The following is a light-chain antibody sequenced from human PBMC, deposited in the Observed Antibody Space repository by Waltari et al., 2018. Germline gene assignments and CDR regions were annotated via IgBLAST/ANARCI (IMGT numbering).Light chain of an antibody. Sequence: EIVLTQSPGTLSLSQGDIATLSCRASQRFSSSFLAWYQQKPGQAPRLLIYGASSRATGIPDRFSGGGSGTDFTLTISRLEPEDFAVYYCQQYGGSPPYTFGQGTKLEI. CDR3: QQYGGSPPYT. J-gene: IGKJ2*01. V-gene: IGKV3-20*01. CDR2: GAS. CDR1: QRFSSSF.